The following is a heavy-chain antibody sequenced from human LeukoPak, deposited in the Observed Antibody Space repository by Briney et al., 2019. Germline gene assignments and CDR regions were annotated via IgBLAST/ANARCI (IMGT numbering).Heavy chain of an antibody. CDR2: ISAYNGNT. CDR3: ARVHLVTTVNWFDP. D-gene: IGHD4-11*01. CDR1: GYTFTSYG. Sequence: ASVKVSCKASGYTFTSYGISWVRQAPGQGLEWMGWISAYNGNTNYAQKLQGRVTMTTDTSTSTAYMELRSLRSDDTAVYYCARVHLVTTVNWFDPWGQGTLVTVSS. V-gene: IGHV1-18*01. J-gene: IGHJ5*02.